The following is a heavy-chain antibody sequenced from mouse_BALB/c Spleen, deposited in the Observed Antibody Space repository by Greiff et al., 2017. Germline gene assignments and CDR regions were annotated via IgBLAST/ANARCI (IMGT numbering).Heavy chain of an antibody. CDR3: ARDEDYYGSSTYAMDY. V-gene: IGHV2-9*02. CDR1: GFSLTSYG. Sequence: VQLQQSGPGLVAPSQSLSITCTVSGFSLTSYGVHWVRQPPGKGLEWLGVIWAGGSTNYNSALMSRLSISKDNSKSQVFLKMNSLQTDDTAMYYCARDEDYYGSSTYAMDYWGQGTSVTVSS. D-gene: IGHD1-1*01. CDR2: IWAGGST. J-gene: IGHJ4*01.